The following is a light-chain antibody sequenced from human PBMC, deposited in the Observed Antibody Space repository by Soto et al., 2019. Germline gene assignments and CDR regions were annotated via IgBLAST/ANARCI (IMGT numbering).Light chain of an antibody. CDR2: AAS. Sequence: DIEMTQSPSSVSASVGDRATITCRASQSISSRLAWYQQKPGKAPKLLIYAASILQSGVPSRFSGSGSGTDFALTISSLQPEDFATYYCQQANSFPLTFGPGTKVDIK. CDR3: QQANSFPLT. J-gene: IGKJ3*01. V-gene: IGKV1D-12*01. CDR1: QSISSR.